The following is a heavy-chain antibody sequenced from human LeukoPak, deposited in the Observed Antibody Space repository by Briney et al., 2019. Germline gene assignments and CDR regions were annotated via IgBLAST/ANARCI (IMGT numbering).Heavy chain of an antibody. V-gene: IGHV4-39*07. Sequence: SETLSLTCTVSGGSISGTDLYWGWIRQPPGKGLEWIGEINHSGSTNYNPSLKSRVTISVDTSKNQFSLKLSSVTAADTAVYYCARGRVVVLRFLEWSRGYYGMDVWGQGTTVTVSS. CDR3: ARGRVVVLRFLEWSRGYYGMDV. D-gene: IGHD3-3*01. CDR1: GGSISGTDLY. J-gene: IGHJ6*02. CDR2: INHSGST.